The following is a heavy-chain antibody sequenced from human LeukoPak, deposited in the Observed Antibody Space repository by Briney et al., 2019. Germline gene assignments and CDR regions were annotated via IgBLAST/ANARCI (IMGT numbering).Heavy chain of an antibody. CDR3: AKATGYLL. CDR2: ISSSGSTI. Sequence: GGSLRLSCAASGFTFSYYYMSGIRQAPGKGLECVSYISSSGSTISYADSVKGRLTISRENSENTLYLQMNSLRAEDTAVYYCAKATGYLLWGQGTLVTVSS. J-gene: IGHJ4*02. CDR1: GFTFSYYY. D-gene: IGHD1-14*01. V-gene: IGHV3-11*01.